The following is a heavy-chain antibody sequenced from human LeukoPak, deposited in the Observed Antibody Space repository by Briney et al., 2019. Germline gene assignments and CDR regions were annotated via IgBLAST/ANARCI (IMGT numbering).Heavy chain of an antibody. J-gene: IGHJ4*02. CDR2: ISIGGDTT. D-gene: IGHD4-17*01. Sequence: GGSLRLSCAASVFTFSSHGMCWVRQAPGRGLEWVSSISIGGDTTYSDSVKGRFTISRDNSKNTLYMQLDSLRAEDTAIYYCAKEIRPNDCWAQGTLVTVSS. CDR3: AKEIRPNDC. V-gene: IGHV3-23*01. CDR1: VFTFSSHG.